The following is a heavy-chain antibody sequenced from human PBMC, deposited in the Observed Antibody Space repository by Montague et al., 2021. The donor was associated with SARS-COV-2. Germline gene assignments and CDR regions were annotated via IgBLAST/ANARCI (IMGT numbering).Heavy chain of an antibody. J-gene: IGHJ4*02. D-gene: IGHD6-13*01. CDR3: ASDVSWYSSSWFDY. V-gene: IGHV4-31*03. CDR2: IYYSGST. CDR1: GGSISSGGYY. Sequence: TLSLTCTVSGGSISSGGYYWGWTRQHPGKGLEWIGYIYYSGSTYYNPSLKSRVTISVDTSKNQFSLKLSSVTAADTAVYYCASDVSWYSSSWFDYWGQGTLVTVSS.